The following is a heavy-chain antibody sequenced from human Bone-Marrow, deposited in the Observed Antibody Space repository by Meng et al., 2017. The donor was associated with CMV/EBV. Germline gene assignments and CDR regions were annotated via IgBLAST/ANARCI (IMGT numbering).Heavy chain of an antibody. D-gene: IGHD3-16*01. CDR1: GFIFSSYE. CDR3: ARNRVWGSYSSAFDI. Sequence: GGSLRLSCAASGFIFSSYEMNWVRQAPGKGLEWVSYSSSSSSTIYYADSVKGRFTISRDSANKSLNLQMNSLRAEDTAVYYCARNRVWGSYSSAFDIWGQATMVTVSS. V-gene: IGHV3-48*03. J-gene: IGHJ3*02. CDR2: SSSSSSTI.